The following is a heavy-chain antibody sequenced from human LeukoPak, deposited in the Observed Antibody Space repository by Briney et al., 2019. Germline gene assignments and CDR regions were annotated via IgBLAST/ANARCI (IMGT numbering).Heavy chain of an antibody. CDR2: LYYSGST. J-gene: IGHJ4*02. CDR3: ARQAISGYDPPPFDS. D-gene: IGHD5-12*01. V-gene: IGHV4-39*01. Sequence: PSETLSLTCTVSGGSISSSTYYWGWIPQPPGKGLEWIGNLYYSGSTHYNPSLKSRVTISVDTSKNQFSLKLSSVTAADTAVYYCARQAISGYDPPPFDSWGQGTLVTVSS. CDR1: GGSISSSTYY.